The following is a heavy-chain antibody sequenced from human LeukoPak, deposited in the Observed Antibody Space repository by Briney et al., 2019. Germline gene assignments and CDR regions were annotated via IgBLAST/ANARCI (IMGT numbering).Heavy chain of an antibody. Sequence: GGSLRLSCEASGFTFSTYWISWVRQAPGKGPECVANIKPDGSDKYYVDSMKGRFTISRDNAKNSLYLQMNSLRAEDTAVYYCAKDPNSPDCSSTSCPHDYWGQGTLVTVSS. CDR3: AKDPNSPDCSSTSCPHDY. CDR2: IKPDGSDK. CDR1: GFTFSTYW. J-gene: IGHJ4*02. D-gene: IGHD2-2*01. V-gene: IGHV3-7*01.